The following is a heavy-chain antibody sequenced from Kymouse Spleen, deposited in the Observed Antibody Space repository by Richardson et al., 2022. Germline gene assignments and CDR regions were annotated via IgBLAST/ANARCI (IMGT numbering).Heavy chain of an antibody. D-gene: IGHD3-9*01. V-gene: IGHV1-69*05. Sequence: QVQLVQSGAEVKKPGSSVKVSCKASGGTFSSYAISWVRQAPGQGLEWMGGIIPIFGTANYAQKFQGRVTITTDESTSTAYMELSSLRSEDTAVYYCARRLYDILTGSYYYYYGMDVWGQGTTVTVSS. J-gene: IGHJ6*02. CDR1: GGTFSSYA. CDR2: IIPIFGTA. CDR3: ARRLYDILTGSYYYYYGMDV.